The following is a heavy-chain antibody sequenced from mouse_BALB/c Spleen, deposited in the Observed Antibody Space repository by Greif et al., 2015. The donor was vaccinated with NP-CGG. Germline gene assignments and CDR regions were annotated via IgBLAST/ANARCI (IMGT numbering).Heavy chain of an antibody. Sequence: EVQGVESGGGLVQPKGSLKLSCAASGFTFNTYAMNWVRQAPGKGLEWVARIRSKSNNYATYYADSVKDRFTISRDDSQGMLYLQMNNLKTEDTAMYYCVRHGDFDYWGQGTTLTVSS. CDR1: GFTFNTYA. V-gene: IGHV10-1*02. J-gene: IGHJ2*01. CDR3: VRHGDFDY. CDR2: IRSKSNNYAT.